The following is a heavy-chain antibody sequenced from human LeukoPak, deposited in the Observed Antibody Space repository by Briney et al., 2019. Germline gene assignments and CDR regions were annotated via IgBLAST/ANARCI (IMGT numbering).Heavy chain of an antibody. CDR3: ARETVYYDIFTGYYELYYFDY. J-gene: IGHJ4*02. D-gene: IGHD3-9*01. CDR2: INHSGST. CDR1: GGSFSGYY. V-gene: IGHV4-34*01. Sequence: SETLSLTCAVYGGSFSGYYWSWIRQPPVKGLEWIGEINHSGSTNYNPSLKSRVTISVDTSKNQFSLKLSSVTAADTALYYCARETVYYDIFTGYYELYYFDYWGQGTLVTVSS.